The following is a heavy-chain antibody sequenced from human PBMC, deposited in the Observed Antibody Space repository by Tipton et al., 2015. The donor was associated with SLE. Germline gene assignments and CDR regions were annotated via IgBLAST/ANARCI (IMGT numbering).Heavy chain of an antibody. Sequence: TLSLTCAVSGGSIRSGSYAWNWIRQPPGKGLEWIGYIYPSGSSPDSPSFKRPLTISVESSRNEISLMLSSVTAADTAVYYWATSLIVQLIFFDFCGQRTLVTFS. CDR3: ATSLIVQLIFFDF. D-gene: IGHD1-26*01. CDR1: GGSIRSGSYA. J-gene: IGHJ4*02. CDR2: IYPSGSS. V-gene: IGHV4-30-2*01.